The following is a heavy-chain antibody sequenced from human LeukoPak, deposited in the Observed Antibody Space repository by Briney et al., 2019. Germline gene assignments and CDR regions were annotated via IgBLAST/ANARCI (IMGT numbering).Heavy chain of an antibody. CDR1: GFTFSDYY. J-gene: IGHJ3*02. V-gene: IGHV3-11*04. CDR3: AKGDIRYFDWLLDADAFDI. Sequence: GGSLRLSCAASGFTFSDYYMSWIRQAPGKGLEWVSYISSSGSTIYYADSVKGRFTISRDNAKNSLYLQMNSLRAEDTAVYYCAKGDIRYFDWLLDADAFDIWGQGTMVTVSS. D-gene: IGHD3-9*01. CDR2: ISSSGSTI.